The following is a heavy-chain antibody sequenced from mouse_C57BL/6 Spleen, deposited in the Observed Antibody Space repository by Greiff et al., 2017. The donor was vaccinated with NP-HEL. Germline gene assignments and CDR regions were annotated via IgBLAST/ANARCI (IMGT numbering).Heavy chain of an antibody. CDR3: ARRYYGSRGYFDV. CDR1: GYTFTSYW. CDR2: IYPSDSET. V-gene: IGHV1-61*01. D-gene: IGHD1-1*01. Sequence: QVQLKQPGAELVRPGSSVKLSCKASGYTFTSYWMGWVKQRPGQGLEWIGNIYPSDSETHYNQKFKDKATLTVDKSSSTAYMQLSSLTAEDSAVYYCARRYYGSRGYFDVWGTGTTVTVAS. J-gene: IGHJ1*03.